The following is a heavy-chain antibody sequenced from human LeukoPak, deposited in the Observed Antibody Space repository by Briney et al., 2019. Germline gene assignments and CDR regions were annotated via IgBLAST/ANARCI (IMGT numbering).Heavy chain of an antibody. Sequence: GGSLRLSCAASGFTFSSYGMHWVRQAPGKGLEWVAFIRYDGSNKYYADSVKGRFTISRDNSKNTLYLQMNSLRAEDTAVYYCAKPLSRWFGELLDYWGQGTLVTVSS. CDR2: IRYDGSNK. CDR1: GFTFSSYG. V-gene: IGHV3-30*02. D-gene: IGHD3-10*01. CDR3: AKPLSRWFGELLDY. J-gene: IGHJ4*02.